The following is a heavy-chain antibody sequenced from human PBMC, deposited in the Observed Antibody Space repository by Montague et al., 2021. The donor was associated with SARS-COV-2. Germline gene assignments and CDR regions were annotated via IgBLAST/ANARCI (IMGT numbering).Heavy chain of an antibody. J-gene: IGHJ4*02. CDR2: IYYSGST. Sequence: SETLSLTCTVSGGSISSSSYYWGWIRQPPGKGLEWIGSIYYSGSTYYNESLKSRVTISVDTSKNQFSLKLRSVTAADTAVYYCARGQLWFDYWGQGTLVTVSS. CDR1: GGSISSSSYY. V-gene: IGHV4-39*07. CDR3: ARGQLWFDY. D-gene: IGHD5-18*01.